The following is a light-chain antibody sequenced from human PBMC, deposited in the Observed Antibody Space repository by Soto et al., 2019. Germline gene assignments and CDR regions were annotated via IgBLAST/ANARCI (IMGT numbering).Light chain of an antibody. Sequence: DIQMTQSPSSLSASVGDRVTITCQASQDISNYLNWYQQKPGKAPKRLIYSASSLQSGVPSRFRGSGSGTDFTLTISSLQPEDFGTYYCQQSYSTPTTFGQGTRLEIK. CDR2: SAS. J-gene: IGKJ5*01. V-gene: IGKV1-39*01. CDR3: QQSYSTPTT. CDR1: QDISNY.